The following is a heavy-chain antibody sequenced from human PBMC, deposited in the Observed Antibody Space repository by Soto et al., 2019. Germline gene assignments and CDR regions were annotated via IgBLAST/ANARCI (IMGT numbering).Heavy chain of an antibody. CDR1: GFSLDTSGVG. CDR2: IFWNDDK. D-gene: IGHD3-22*01. CDR3: AHSFPSSPNYYVSSASSWWFDP. Sequence: QITLEESGPMLLKPTQTLTLTCTFSGFSLDTSGVGVGWIRQPPGKALEWLALIFWNDDKRYSPSLKSRLSITQDTSKNQVVLTMTNMDLVDTATYHCAHSFPSSPNYYVSSASSWWFDPWGQGTLVTVSS. J-gene: IGHJ5*02. V-gene: IGHV2-5*01.